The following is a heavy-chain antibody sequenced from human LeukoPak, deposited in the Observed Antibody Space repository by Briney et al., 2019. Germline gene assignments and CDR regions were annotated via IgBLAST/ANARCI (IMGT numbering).Heavy chain of an antibody. J-gene: IGHJ6*03. CDR3: ARGIAAAGGYYYYYYYMDV. D-gene: IGHD6-13*01. CDR2: ISSSSSYI. Sequence: GGSLRLSCAASGFTFSSYSMNWVRQAPGKGLEWVSSISSSSSYIYYADSVKGRFTISRDNAKNSLYLQMNSLRAEDTAVYYCARGIAAAGGYYYYYYYMDVWGKGTTVTVSS. V-gene: IGHV3-21*01. CDR1: GFTFSSYS.